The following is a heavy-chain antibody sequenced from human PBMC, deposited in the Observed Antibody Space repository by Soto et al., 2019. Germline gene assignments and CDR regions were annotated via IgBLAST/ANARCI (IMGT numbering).Heavy chain of an antibody. CDR3: ARPNSYAIAY. D-gene: IGHD2-8*01. CDR1: GTSISSCC. V-gene: IGHV4-59*01. Sequence: SETLSLTCSVSGTSISSCCWSWIRQPPGKGLECIANIHYSGTTNYNPSLPSRVTLSVVTPKKQFSLKMTYVTAPAREMYFWARPNSYAIAYWGRGPLVTVS. CDR2: IHYSGTT. J-gene: IGHJ1*01.